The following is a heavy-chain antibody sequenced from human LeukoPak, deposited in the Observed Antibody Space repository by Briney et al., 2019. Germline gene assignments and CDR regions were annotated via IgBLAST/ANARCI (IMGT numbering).Heavy chain of an antibody. CDR1: GGSVSSYY. J-gene: IGHJ6*02. CDR3: ATGRLYYYYGMDV. CDR2: IYYSGST. V-gene: IGHV4-59*02. Sequence: KTSETLSLTCTVSGGSVSSYYWSWIRQPPGKGLEWIGYIYYSGSTNYNPSLKSRVTISVDTSKSQFSLKLSSVTAADMAVYYCATGRLYYYYGMDVWGQGTTVTVSS.